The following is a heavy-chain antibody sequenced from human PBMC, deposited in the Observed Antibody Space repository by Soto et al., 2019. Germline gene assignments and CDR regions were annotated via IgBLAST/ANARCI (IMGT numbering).Heavy chain of an antibody. CDR2: IIPMFGTP. V-gene: IGHV1-69*01. CDR1: GGTFSKYA. Sequence: QVQLVQSGAEVKKPGSSVKVSCKASGGTFSKYAISWVRQAPGQGPEWMGGIIPMFGTPNYAQRFQGRVTITADESTSTGYMELSSLRSEDTAVYYCGRGTVLNRPGVNYHDMDVWGQGTTVTVSS. D-gene: IGHD1-1*01. CDR3: GRGTVLNRPGVNYHDMDV. J-gene: IGHJ6*02.